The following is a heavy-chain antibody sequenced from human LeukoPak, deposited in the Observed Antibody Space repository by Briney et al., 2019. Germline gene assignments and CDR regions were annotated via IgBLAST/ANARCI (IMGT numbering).Heavy chain of an antibody. V-gene: IGHV3-21*01. Sequence: GGSLRLSCAASGFIFSSYSMNWVRQAPGKGLEWVSSISGSSSYIYYVDSVKGRFTISRDNAKNSLYLQMNSLRAEDTAVYYCARGVRLFDYWGQGTLVTVSS. CDR2: ISGSSSYI. J-gene: IGHJ4*02. CDR3: ARGVRLFDY. CDR1: GFIFSSYS. D-gene: IGHD3-3*01.